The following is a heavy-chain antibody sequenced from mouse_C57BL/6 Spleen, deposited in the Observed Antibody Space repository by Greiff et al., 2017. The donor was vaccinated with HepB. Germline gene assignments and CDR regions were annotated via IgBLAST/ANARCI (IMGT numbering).Heavy chain of an antibody. CDR1: GYTFTSYW. V-gene: IGHV1-55*01. Sequence: VQVVESGAELVKPGASVKMSCKASGYTFTSYWITWVKQRPGQGLEWIGDIYPGSGSTNYNEKFKGKATLTADKSSSTAYMQLSSLTSEDSAVYFCARWAYYYGSSYDWYFDVWGTGTTVTVSS. CDR3: ARWAYYYGSSYDWYFDV. D-gene: IGHD1-1*01. J-gene: IGHJ1*03. CDR2: IYPGSGST.